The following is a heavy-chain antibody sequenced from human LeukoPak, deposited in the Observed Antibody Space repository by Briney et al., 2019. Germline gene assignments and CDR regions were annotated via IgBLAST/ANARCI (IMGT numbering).Heavy chain of an antibody. Sequence: SETLSLTCTVSGGSISSGSYYWSWIRQPAGKGLEWIGRIHTSGSTNYNPSLKSRVTISVDTSKNQFSLKLSSVTAADTAVYYCAREGMAGTPTNWFDPWGQGTLVTVSS. CDR3: AREGMAGTPTNWFDP. CDR1: GGSISSGSYY. D-gene: IGHD1-7*01. CDR2: IHTSGST. V-gene: IGHV4-61*02. J-gene: IGHJ5*02.